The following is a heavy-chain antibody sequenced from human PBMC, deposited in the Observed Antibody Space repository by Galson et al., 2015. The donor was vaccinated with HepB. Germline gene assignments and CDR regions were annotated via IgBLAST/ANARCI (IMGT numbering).Heavy chain of an antibody. CDR3: ARGPSGGSGSYYGFDY. J-gene: IGHJ4*02. CDR1: GFTFSSYD. V-gene: IGHV3-13*01. D-gene: IGHD3-10*01. Sequence: SLRLSCAASGFTFSSYDMHWVRQATGKGLEWVSAIGTAGDTYYPGSVKGRFTISRENAKNSLYLQMNSLRAGDTAVYYCARGPSGGSGSYYGFDYWGQGTLVTVSS. CDR2: IGTAGDT.